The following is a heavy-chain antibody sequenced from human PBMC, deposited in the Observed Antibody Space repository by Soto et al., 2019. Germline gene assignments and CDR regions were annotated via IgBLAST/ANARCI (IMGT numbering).Heavy chain of an antibody. CDR3: AYPTVVTRGYYYYGMDV. V-gene: IGHV1-69*13. Sequence: SVKVSCKASGGTFSSYAISWVRQAPGQGLEWMGGIIPIFGTANYAQKFQGRVTITADESTSTAYMELSSLRSEDTAVYYCAYPTVVTRGYYYYGMDVWGQGTTVTVSS. J-gene: IGHJ6*02. CDR1: GGTFSSYA. CDR2: IIPIFGTA. D-gene: IGHD4-17*01.